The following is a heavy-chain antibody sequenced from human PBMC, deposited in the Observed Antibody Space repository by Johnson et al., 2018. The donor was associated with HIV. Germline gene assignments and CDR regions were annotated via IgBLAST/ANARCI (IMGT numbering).Heavy chain of an antibody. J-gene: IGHJ3*02. Sequence: VLLVESGGGVVRPGGSLRLSCAASGFTFDDYGMNWVRQAPGKGLEWVSGINWNGGNTGYTVSVKGRFPIPRDNAKNSLYLQMSSLRPEDTALYYCAKDMGCGADCYQISITMTVGGAFDIWGQGTMVTVSS. CDR1: GFTFDDYG. CDR2: INWNGGNT. CDR3: AKDMGCGADCYQISITMTVGGAFDI. D-gene: IGHD2-21*02. V-gene: IGHV3-20*04.